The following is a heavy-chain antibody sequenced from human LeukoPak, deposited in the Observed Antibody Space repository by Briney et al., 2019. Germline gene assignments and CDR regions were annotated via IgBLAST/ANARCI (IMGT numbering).Heavy chain of an antibody. CDR1: GDSVSSNSVA. CDR2: TYYRSQWFN. V-gene: IGHV6-1*01. J-gene: IGHJ4*02. Sequence: SQTLSLTCAISGDSVSSNSVAWNWIRQSPSRGLEWLGRTYYRSQWFNDYAVSVKSRITIYPDTSKNQFSLQLSSVTPEDTAVYYCARDLHCSSASCSFDFWGQGTLVTVSS. CDR3: ARDLHCSSASCSFDF. D-gene: IGHD2-2*01.